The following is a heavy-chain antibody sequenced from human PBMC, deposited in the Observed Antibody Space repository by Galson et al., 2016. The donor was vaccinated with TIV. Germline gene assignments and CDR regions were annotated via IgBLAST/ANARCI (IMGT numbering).Heavy chain of an antibody. J-gene: IGHJ3*02. CDR1: GLTFGHYA. CDR3: TRTAMGSTRNAFDI. D-gene: IGHD1-1*01. CDR2: ITSKTYGATT. V-gene: IGHV3-49*03. Sequence: SLRLSCAASGLTFGHYAVNWFRQAPGKGLEWVGFITSKTYGATTEYAASVKGRSTISRDDSRNIAYLQMTSLKTEDTAVYYCTRTAMGSTRNAFDIWGQGTVVTVSS.